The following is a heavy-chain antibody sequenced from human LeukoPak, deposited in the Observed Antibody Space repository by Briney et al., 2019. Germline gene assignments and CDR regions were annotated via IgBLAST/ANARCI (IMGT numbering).Heavy chain of an antibody. V-gene: IGHV4-30-4*01. CDR3: ARHIGRDGYGPTFDY. Sequence: SQTLSLTCTVSGGSISSGDYYWSWIRQPPGKGLEWIGYIYYSGSTYYNPSLKSRVTISVDTSKNQVSLKLSSVTAADTAVYYCARHIGRDGYGPTFDYWGQGTLVTVSS. CDR1: GGSISSGDYY. CDR2: IYYSGST. J-gene: IGHJ4*02. D-gene: IGHD5-24*01.